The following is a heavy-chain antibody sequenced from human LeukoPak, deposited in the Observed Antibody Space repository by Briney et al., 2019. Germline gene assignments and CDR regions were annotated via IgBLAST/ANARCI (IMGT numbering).Heavy chain of an antibody. D-gene: IGHD2-21*01. J-gene: IGHJ5*02. CDR2: ISNDGNIK. V-gene: IGHV3-30*18. Sequence: PGGSLRLSCAASGVTFSSYRMHWVRQAPGKGLEWVAAISNDGNIKHYGDSVKGRVTISRDNSKNALYLQMDSLRGEYTSVYYCAKDPYRVIVATGNYLDPWGQGTLVTVSS. CDR1: GVTFSSYR. CDR3: AKDPYRVIVATGNYLDP.